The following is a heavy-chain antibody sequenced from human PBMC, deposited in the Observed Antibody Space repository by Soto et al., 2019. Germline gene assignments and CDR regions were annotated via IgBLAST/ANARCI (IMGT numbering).Heavy chain of an antibody. Sequence: EVQLLESGGGLVQPGGSLRLSCAASGFTFSSYGMSWVRQAPGKGLEWVSSISGSGGSTYYADSVKGRFTISRDNSKNTLYLQMNSLRAEDTAVYYCAQASAPGWTYFPLWFWGQGTLVTVSS. V-gene: IGHV3-23*01. CDR3: AQASAPGWTYFPLWF. CDR2: ISGSGGST. D-gene: IGHD1-26*01. CDR1: GFTFSSYG. J-gene: IGHJ4*02.